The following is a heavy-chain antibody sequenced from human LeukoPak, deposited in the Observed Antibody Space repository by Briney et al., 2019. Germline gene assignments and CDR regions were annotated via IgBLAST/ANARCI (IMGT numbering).Heavy chain of an antibody. CDR1: GFTFSSYA. D-gene: IGHD2-2*01. J-gene: IGHJ4*02. V-gene: IGHV3-23*01. CDR3: AKSGCTSTACYAFDI. Sequence: GGSLRLSCAASGFTFSSYAMSWVRQAPGMGLEWVSSINGDRTYYAGSVMGRFTISRDNSKSTLYLQMNNLRAEDTAVYYCAKSGCTSTACYAFDIWGQGTLVTVSS. CDR2: INGDRT.